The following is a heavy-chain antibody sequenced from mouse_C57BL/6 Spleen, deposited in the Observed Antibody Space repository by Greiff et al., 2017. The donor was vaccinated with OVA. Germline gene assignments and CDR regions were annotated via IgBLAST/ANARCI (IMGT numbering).Heavy chain of an antibody. J-gene: IGHJ2*01. CDR2: IDPSDSET. D-gene: IGHD3-2*02. CDR3: AREWTAQATFDY. Sequence: QVQLQQPGAELVRPGSSVKLSCKASGYTFTSYWMHWVKQRPIQGLEWIGNIDPSDSETHYNQKFKDKATLTVDKSSSTAYMQLSSLTSEDSAVYYFAREWTAQATFDYWGQGTTLTVSS. CDR1: GYTFTSYW. V-gene: IGHV1-52*01.